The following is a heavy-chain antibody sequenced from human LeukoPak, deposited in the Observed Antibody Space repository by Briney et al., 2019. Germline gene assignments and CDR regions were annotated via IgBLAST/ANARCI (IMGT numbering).Heavy chain of an antibody. D-gene: IGHD2-15*01. Sequence: GRSLRLSCAASGFTLGDYSMQSVRQPPGKGLECVSGISRNSGSIAYADSVKGRFTISRDNAKNSLYLQMNSLRAEDTALYYCAKGSQWVKTGSGFDFWGQGTLVTVSS. J-gene: IGHJ4*02. CDR1: GFTLGDYS. CDR2: ISRNSGSI. CDR3: AKGSQWVKTGSGFDF. V-gene: IGHV3-9*01.